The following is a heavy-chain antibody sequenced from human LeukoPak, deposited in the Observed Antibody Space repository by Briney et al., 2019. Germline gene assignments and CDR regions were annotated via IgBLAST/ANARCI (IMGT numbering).Heavy chain of an antibody. CDR3: ARDSSGWYVYYFDY. D-gene: IGHD6-19*01. Sequence: PGGSLRLSCAASGFTFSSYAMHWVRQAPGKGLEWVAVISYDGSNKYYADSVKGRFTISRDNSKNTQYLQMNSLRAEDTAVYYCARDSSGWYVYYFDYWGQGTLVTVSS. CDR1: GFTFSSYA. J-gene: IGHJ4*02. V-gene: IGHV3-30-3*01. CDR2: ISYDGSNK.